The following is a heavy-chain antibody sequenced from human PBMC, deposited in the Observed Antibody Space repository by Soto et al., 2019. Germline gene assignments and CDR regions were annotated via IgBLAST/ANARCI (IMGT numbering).Heavy chain of an antibody. D-gene: IGHD4-17*01. J-gene: IGHJ6*03. Sequence: ASVKVSCNASGYTFTSYYMHWVRQAPGQGLEWMGIINPSGGSTSYAQKFQGRVTMTRDTSTSTVYMELSSLRSEDTAVYYCARANTVTSFRAAYYYYMDVWGKGTTVTVSS. CDR1: GYTFTSYY. CDR2: INPSGGST. CDR3: ARANTVTSFRAAYYYYMDV. V-gene: IGHV1-46*03.